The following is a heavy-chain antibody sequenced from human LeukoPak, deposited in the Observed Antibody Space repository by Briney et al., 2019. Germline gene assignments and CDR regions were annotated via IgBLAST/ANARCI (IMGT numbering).Heavy chain of an antibody. Sequence: SETLSFTCTVSGGSISSYYWSWIRQPPGKGLEWIGYIYYSGSTNYNPSLKSRVTISVDTSKNQFSLKLSSVTAADTAVYYCARLATARYYFDYWGQGTLVTVSS. D-gene: IGHD3-3*02. CDR3: ARLATARYYFDY. CDR2: IYYSGST. CDR1: GGSISSYY. J-gene: IGHJ4*02. V-gene: IGHV4-59*08.